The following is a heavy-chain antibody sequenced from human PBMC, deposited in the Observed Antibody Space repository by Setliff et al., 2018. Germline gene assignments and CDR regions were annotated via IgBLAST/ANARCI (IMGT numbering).Heavy chain of an antibody. Sequence: SETLSLTCNVSGASVSSHYWDWIRQPPGKGLEWIGYVYYSGSTNYNPSLKSRFTISLDTSKNQFSLRLSSVTDADTDVYYCASPPSYYDSSGYYYLANWGQGTLVTVSS. CDR3: ASPPSYYDSSGYYYLAN. V-gene: IGHV4-59*02. J-gene: IGHJ4*02. CDR1: GASVSSHY. D-gene: IGHD3-22*01. CDR2: VYYSGST.